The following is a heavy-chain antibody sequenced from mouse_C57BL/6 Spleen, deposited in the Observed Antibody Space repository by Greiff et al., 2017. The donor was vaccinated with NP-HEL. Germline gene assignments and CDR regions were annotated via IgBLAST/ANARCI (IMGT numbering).Heavy chain of an antibody. CDR1: GFTFSSYA. D-gene: IGHD2-4*01. V-gene: IGHV5-9-1*02. CDR3: TRDRAYYDGYEAMDY. CDR2: ISSGGDYI. J-gene: IGHJ4*01. Sequence: EVQRVESGEGLVKPGGSLKLSCAASGFTFSSYAMSWVRQTPEKRLEWVAYISSGGDYIYCADTVKGRFTISRDNARNTLYLQMSSLKSEDTAMYYCTRDRAYYDGYEAMDYWGQGTSVTVSS.